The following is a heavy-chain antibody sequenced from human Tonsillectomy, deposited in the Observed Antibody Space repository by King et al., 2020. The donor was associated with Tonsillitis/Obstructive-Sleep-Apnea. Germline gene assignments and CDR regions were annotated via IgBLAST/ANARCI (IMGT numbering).Heavy chain of an antibody. J-gene: IGHJ6*03. CDR1: GFTFSNAW. Sequence: VQLVESGGGLVKPGGSLRLSCAASGFTFSNAWMSWVRQAPGKGLEWVGRIKSKTDGGTTDYAAPVKGRFTISSNDSKNTLYLQMNSLKTEDTAVYYCSSWSSGYMGYYPYYYYYYYMDVWGKGTTVTVSS. V-gene: IGHV3-15*01. D-gene: IGHD5-12*01. CDR3: SSWSSGYMGYYPYYYYYYYMDV. CDR2: IKSKTDGGTT.